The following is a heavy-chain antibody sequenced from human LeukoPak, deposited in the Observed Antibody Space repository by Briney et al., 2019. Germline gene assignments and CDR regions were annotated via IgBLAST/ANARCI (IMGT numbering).Heavy chain of an antibody. CDR1: GGSISSGGYS. CDR3: AVYDSSGYVDY. J-gene: IGHJ4*02. D-gene: IGHD3-22*01. Sequence: SQTLSLTCAVSGGSISSGGYSWSWIRQPPGKGLEWIGYIYYSGSTNYNPSLKSRVTISVDTSKNQFSLKLSSVTAADTAVYYCAVYDSSGYVDYWGQGTLVTVSS. CDR2: IYYSGST. V-gene: IGHV4-30-4*07.